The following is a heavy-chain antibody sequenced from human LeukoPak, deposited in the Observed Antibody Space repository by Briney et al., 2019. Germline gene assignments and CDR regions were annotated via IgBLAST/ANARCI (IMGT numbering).Heavy chain of an antibody. D-gene: IGHD1-7*01. CDR1: GYSFTSYD. CDR2: MNPNSGNT. J-gene: IGHJ6*02. V-gene: IGHV1-8*01. Sequence: ASVKVSCKASGYSFTSYDIIWVRQATGQGLEWMGWMNPNSGNTAYAQKFQGRVTMTRDTSISTAYMELSSLRVEDTVVYFCARQELEPWSPWAPTRGMDVWGQGTTVSVSS. CDR3: ARQELEPWSPWAPTRGMDV.